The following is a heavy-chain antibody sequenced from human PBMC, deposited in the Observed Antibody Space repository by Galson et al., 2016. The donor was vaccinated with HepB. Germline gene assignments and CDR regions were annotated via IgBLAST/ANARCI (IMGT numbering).Heavy chain of an antibody. CDR1: GYSFTSYW. D-gene: IGHD3-16*01. V-gene: IGHV5-51*01. Sequence: QSGAEVKKSGESLKISCKGSGYSFTSYWIAWVRQMPGKGLEWMGIIYAGNSETRYSPSFQGQVTISADKSIDTAYLQWSSRKASDTAMYYCARQSSIMGDIDSGGQGTLVTVSS. CDR3: ARQSSIMGDIDS. J-gene: IGHJ4*02. CDR2: IYAGNSET.